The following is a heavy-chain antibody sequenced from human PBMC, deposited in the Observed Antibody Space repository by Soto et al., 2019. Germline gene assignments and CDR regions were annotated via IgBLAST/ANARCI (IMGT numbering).Heavy chain of an antibody. CDR2: IYPGDSDT. CDR1: GYSFTSYW. Sequence: GASLKISCKGSGYSFTSYWIGWVRQMPGKGLEWMGIIYPGDSDTRYSPSFQGQVTISADKSISTAYLQWSSLKASDTAMYYCARRGHCISTSCYGERWFDPWGQGTLVTVSS. V-gene: IGHV5-51*01. D-gene: IGHD2-2*01. J-gene: IGHJ5*02. CDR3: ARRGHCISTSCYGERWFDP.